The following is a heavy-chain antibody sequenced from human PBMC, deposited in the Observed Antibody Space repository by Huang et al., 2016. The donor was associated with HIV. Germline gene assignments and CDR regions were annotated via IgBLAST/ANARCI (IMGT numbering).Heavy chain of an antibody. J-gene: IGHJ4*02. CDR3: AKDPSSPYGDSYFEQ. V-gene: IGHV3-23*01. Sequence: EVQLLESGGGLVQPGGCLRLSCAASGFTFIDFALGWVRRAPWKGLECVSAMRGSGHSTYYADSLKGRFTISRDKSKNTLYLQMNRLRVEDTAVYFCAKDPSSPYGDSYFEQWGQGTLVTVSP. CDR1: GFTFIDFA. D-gene: IGHD4-17*01. CDR2: MRGSGHST.